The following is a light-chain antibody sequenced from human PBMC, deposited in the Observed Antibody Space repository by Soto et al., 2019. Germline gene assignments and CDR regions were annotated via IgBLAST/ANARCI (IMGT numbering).Light chain of an antibody. CDR2: EVS. J-gene: IGLJ3*02. Sequence: QSALTQPASVSGSPGQSITISCTGTSSDVGNGYDSVSWYQQHPGKAPKLMIYEVSKRPSGVPDRFSGSKSGNTASLTVSGLQAEDEADYYCSSYVGGNILVFGGGTKLTVL. CDR1: SSDVGNGYDS. V-gene: IGLV2-8*01. CDR3: SSYVGGNILV.